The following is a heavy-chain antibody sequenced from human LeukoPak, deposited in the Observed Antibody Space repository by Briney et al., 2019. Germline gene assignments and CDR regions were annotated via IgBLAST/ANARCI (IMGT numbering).Heavy chain of an antibody. V-gene: IGHV3-33*06. Sequence: GGSLRLSCAASGFTFSSYGVHWVRQAPGKGLEWVAVIWYDGSNKYYADSVKGRFTISRDNSKNTLYLQMNSLRAEDTAVYYCAKGGGNTAPYYFDYWGQGTLVTVSS. CDR2: IWYDGSNK. CDR3: AKGGGNTAPYYFDY. D-gene: IGHD4-23*01. CDR1: GFTFSSYG. J-gene: IGHJ4*02.